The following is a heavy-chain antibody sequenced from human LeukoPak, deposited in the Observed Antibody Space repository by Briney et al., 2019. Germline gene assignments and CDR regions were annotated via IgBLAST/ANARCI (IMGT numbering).Heavy chain of an antibody. CDR1: GGSFSGYY. Sequence: PSETLSLTCAVYGGSFSGYYWSWIRQPPGKGLEWIGEINHSGSTNYNPSLKSRVTISVDTSKNQFSLKLSSVTAADTAVYYCARDTSGSYWNWGQGTLVTVSS. CDR3: ARDTSGSYWN. CDR2: INHSGST. J-gene: IGHJ4*02. D-gene: IGHD1-26*01. V-gene: IGHV4-34*01.